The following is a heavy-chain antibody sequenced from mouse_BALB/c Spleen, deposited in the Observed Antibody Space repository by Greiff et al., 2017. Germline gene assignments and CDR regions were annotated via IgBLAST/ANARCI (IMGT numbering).Heavy chain of an antibody. CDR2: IWGDGST. CDR3: ARAPHYGSSWYFDV. D-gene: IGHD1-1*01. Sequence: VMLVESGPGLVAPSQSLSITCTVSGFSLTGYGVNWVRQPPGKGLEWLGMIWGDGSTDYNSALKSRLSISKDNSKSQVFLKMNSLQTDDTARYYCARAPHYGSSWYFDVWGAGTTVTVSS. V-gene: IGHV2-6-7*01. J-gene: IGHJ1*01. CDR1: GFSLTGYG.